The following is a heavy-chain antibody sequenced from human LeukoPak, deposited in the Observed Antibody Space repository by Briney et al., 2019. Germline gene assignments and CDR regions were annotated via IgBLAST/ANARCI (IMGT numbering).Heavy chain of an antibody. CDR1: GFSFSSYA. CDR2: ISGSGGST. J-gene: IGHJ4*02. CDR3: AKGLEYSSSGSDY. Sequence: GGSLRLSCAASGFSFSSYAMSWVRQAPGKGLEWVSAISGSGGSTYYADSVKGRFTISRDNSKNTLYLQMNSLRAEDTAVYYCAKGLEYSSSGSDYWGQGTLVTVSS. V-gene: IGHV3-23*01. D-gene: IGHD6-6*01.